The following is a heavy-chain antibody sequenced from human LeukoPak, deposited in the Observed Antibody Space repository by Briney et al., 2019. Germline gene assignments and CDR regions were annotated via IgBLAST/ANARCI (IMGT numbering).Heavy chain of an antibody. V-gene: IGHV7-4-1*01. D-gene: IGHD3-10*01. CDR3: P. CDR1: GYTFTTYA. Sequence: ASVKVSCKASGYTFTTYAMNWVRQAPGQGLEWMGWINTNTGNPTYAQGFTGRFVFSLDTSVSTAYYCARANLWFGELGWIDPWGQGTQVTVSS. CDR2: INTNTGNP. J-gene: IGHJ5*02.